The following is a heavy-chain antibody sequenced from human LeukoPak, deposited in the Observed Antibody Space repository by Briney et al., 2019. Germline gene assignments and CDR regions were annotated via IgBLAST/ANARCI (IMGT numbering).Heavy chain of an antibody. D-gene: IGHD5-24*01. CDR2: IYHSGST. CDR3: ARGHREDHYYYYYMDV. V-gene: IGHV4-38-2*02. Sequence: SETLSLTCTVSAYSSSSAYYWGWSRRPPGKGLEWIGSIYHSGSTYYNPSLKSRVTISVDTSKNQFSLKLSSVTAADTDVYYCARGHREDHYYYYYMDVWGKGTMVTISS. CDR1: AYSSSSAYY. J-gene: IGHJ6*03.